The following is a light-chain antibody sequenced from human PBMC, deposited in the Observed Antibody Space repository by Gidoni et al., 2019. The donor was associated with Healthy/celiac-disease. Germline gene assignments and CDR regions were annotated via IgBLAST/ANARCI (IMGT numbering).Light chain of an antibody. V-gene: IGLV1-44*01. J-gene: IGLJ1*01. CDR1: SANIGSNT. CDR2: SNN. Sequence: QSVLTQPPSASGNPGQRVTISCSGSSANIGSNTPTGTIRSQERPPQLLLYSNNQRPSGVPYRFSGSNSGTSASLAISGLQSEYEADYYCAAWDDSLNCYVFGTGTKVTVL. CDR3: AAWDDSLNCYV.